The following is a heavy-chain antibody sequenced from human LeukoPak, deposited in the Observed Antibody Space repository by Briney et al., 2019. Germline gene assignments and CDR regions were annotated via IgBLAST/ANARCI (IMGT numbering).Heavy chain of an antibody. CDR1: GGSISGHH. CDR2: FYDSGDF. Sequence: SQTQSLTCTVSGGSISGHHWTWIRQPPGTGLEWIGYFYDSGDFNYNPSLKSRVTIWMDMSNNQFSLTMSSVTAADTAMYYCARLLRPGGRKGDAFNIWGQGTLVTVSS. V-gene: IGHV4-59*08. D-gene: IGHD1-26*01. CDR3: ARLLRPGGRKGDAFNI. J-gene: IGHJ3*02.